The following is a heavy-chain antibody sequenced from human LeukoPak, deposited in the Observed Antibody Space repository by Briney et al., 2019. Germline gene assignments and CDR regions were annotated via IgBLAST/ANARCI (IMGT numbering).Heavy chain of an antibody. D-gene: IGHD3-3*01. J-gene: IGHJ6*03. CDR3: ARVFTIFGVVITYYMDV. V-gene: IGHV1-18*01. CDR2: ISTYNGNT. Sequence: SVKVSCKPSGYSFSNYGISWVRQAPGRGLEWMGWISTYNGNTNYAQKFQGRVTMTTDTSTSTAYMELRSLRFDDTAVYYCARVFTIFGVVITYYMDVWGKGTTVTVSS. CDR1: GYSFSNYG.